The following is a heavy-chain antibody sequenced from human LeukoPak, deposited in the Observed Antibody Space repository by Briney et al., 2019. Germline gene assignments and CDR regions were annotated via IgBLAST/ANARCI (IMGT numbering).Heavy chain of an antibody. CDR1: GYTFTGYY. J-gene: IGHJ4*02. D-gene: IGHD1-26*01. CDR2: INPNSGGT. CDR3: ARDWSYSGSPTFFDY. Sequence: GASVKVSCKASGYTFTGYYMHWVRQAPGQGLEWMGWINPNSGGTNYAQKFQGRVTMTRDTSISTAYMELSRLRSDDTAVYYCARDWSYSGSPTFFDYWGQGTLVTVSS. V-gene: IGHV1-2*02.